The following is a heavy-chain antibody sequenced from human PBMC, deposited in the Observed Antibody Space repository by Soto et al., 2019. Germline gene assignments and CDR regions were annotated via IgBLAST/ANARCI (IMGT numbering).Heavy chain of an antibody. D-gene: IGHD3-22*01. CDR2: ISWDGGST. J-gene: IGHJ3*02. Sequence: LRLSCAASGFTFDDYAMHWVRQAPGKGLEWVSLISWDGGSTYYADSVKGRFTISRDNSKNSLYLQMNSLRAEDTALYYCAKDIRYYDSSGYYSSAFDTWGQGTMVTVSS. CDR1: GFTFDDYA. CDR3: AKDIRYYDSSGYYSSAFDT. V-gene: IGHV3-43D*04.